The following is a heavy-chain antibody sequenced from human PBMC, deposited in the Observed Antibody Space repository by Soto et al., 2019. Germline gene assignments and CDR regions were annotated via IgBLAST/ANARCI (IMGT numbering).Heavy chain of an antibody. V-gene: IGHV3-66*01. CDR3: ARDGVEIRYYYYMDV. CDR2: IYSGGST. J-gene: IGHJ6*03. CDR1: GFTVSSNY. D-gene: IGHD2-8*01. Sequence: GGSLRLSCAASGFTVSSNYMSWVRQAPGKGLEWVSVIYSGGSTYYADSVKGRFTISRDNSKNTLYLQMNSLRAEDTAVYYCARDGVEIRYYYYMDVWGKGTTVTVSS.